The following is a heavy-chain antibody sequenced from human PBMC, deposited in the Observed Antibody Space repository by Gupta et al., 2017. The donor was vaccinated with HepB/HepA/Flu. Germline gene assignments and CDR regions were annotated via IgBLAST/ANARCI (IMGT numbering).Heavy chain of an antibody. CDR1: GFSFSDHY. V-gene: IGHV3-72*01. J-gene: IGHJ4*02. Sequence: EVQLVESGGGLVQPGGSLRLSCAASGFSFSDHYMDWVRQAPGKGLEWVGRSRNKDNSHTTEYAAAVKGRFTISRDGAQNSLYLQMKSMKTEDTAVYYCTRAGKDGYNCGDYWGQGTLVTVSS. CDR3: TRAGKDGYNCGDY. CDR2: SRNKDNSHTT. D-gene: IGHD5-24*01.